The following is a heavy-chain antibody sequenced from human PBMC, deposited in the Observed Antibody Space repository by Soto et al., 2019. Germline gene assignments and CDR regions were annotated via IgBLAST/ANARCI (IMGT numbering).Heavy chain of an antibody. V-gene: IGHV4-31*03. J-gene: IGHJ4*02. D-gene: IGHD2-2*01. Sequence: PSATLSLTCTVSGGSISSGGYYWSWIRQHPGKCLEWIGYIYYSGSTYYNPSLKSRVTISVYTSKNQFSLKLSSVTAADTAVYYCARDHQEMGYFDYWGQGTLVTVSS. CDR1: GGSISSGGYY. CDR2: IYYSGST. CDR3: ARDHQEMGYFDY.